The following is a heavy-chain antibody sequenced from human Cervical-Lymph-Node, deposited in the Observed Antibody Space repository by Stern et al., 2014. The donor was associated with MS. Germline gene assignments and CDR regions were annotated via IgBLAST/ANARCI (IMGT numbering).Heavy chain of an antibody. J-gene: IGHJ4*02. Sequence: VQLVESGGAVVPPGRSLRLSCAASGFTFSSYGMHWVRQAPGKGLEWVTVISYDGNHKYYAASVKGRFPISRDNSKNTLHLQMNSVTPDDTAIYYCARDYEDTSMLFDHWGQGTLVTVSS. CDR1: GFTFSSYG. D-gene: IGHD2-8*01. V-gene: IGHV3-30*03. CDR2: ISYDGNHK. CDR3: ARDYEDTSMLFDH.